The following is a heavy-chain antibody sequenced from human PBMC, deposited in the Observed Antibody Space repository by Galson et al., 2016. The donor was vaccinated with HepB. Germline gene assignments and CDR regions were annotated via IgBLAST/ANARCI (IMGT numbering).Heavy chain of an antibody. CDR2: ISGYNGNT. D-gene: IGHD1-26*01. Sequence: SVKVSCKASGYTFTSYGISWVRQAPGQGLEWMGWISGYNGNTNYAQKLQGRVTMTTDTSTSTAYMELRSPRFDDTAVYYCEKEGGPTDRFDCWGQGTLVTGSS. V-gene: IGHV1-18*01. CDR1: GYTFTSYG. J-gene: IGHJ4*02. CDR3: EKEGGPTDRFDC.